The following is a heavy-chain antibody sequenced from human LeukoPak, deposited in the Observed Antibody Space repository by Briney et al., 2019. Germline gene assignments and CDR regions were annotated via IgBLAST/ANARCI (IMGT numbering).Heavy chain of an antibody. CDR3: AKQSWVAGTGVIDY. CDR2: ITGDGGSS. J-gene: IGHJ4*02. CDR1: GFTFSSYA. V-gene: IGHV3-23*01. D-gene: IGHD2-8*02. Sequence: PGGSLRLSCAASGFTFSSYAMSWVRQAPGKGLEWVSAITGDGGSSFSADSVRGRFTISRDNSKNTLYLQMNNLRADDTAIYYCAKQSWVAGTGVIDYWGRGTLVTVSS.